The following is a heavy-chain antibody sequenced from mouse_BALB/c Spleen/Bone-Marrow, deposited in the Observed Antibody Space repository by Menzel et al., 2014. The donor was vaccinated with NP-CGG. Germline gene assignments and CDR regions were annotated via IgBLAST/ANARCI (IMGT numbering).Heavy chain of an antibody. D-gene: IGHD2-2*01. CDR3: AGGWLPSYAMDY. CDR1: GFNIKDTY. Sequence: EVQLVESGAELVKPGASVKLSCTASGFNIKDTYMHWVKQRPEQGLEWIGRIDPANGNTEYDPKFQGKATITADTSSNTAYLQLSSLTSENTAVYYCAGGWLPSYAMDYWGQGTSVTVSS. J-gene: IGHJ4*01. CDR2: IDPANGNT. V-gene: IGHV14-3*02.